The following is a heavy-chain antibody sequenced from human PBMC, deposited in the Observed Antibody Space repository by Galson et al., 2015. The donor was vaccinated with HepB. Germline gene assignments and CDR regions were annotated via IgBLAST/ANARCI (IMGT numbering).Heavy chain of an antibody. CDR3: AKAPYSGYDSGFHY. V-gene: IGHV3-30*18. CDR1: GFTFSSYA. J-gene: IGHJ4*02. D-gene: IGHD5-12*01. CDR2: ISYDGSYK. Sequence: SLRLSCAASGFTFSSYAMSWVRQAPGKGLEWLAVISYDGSYKYYADSVKGRFTISRDNSNNTEHMQMNSLRTEDTAVYYCAKAPYSGYDSGFHYWGQGTLVTVSS.